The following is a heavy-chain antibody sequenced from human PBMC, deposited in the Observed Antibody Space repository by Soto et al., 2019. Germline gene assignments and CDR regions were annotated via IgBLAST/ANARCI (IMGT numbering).Heavy chain of an antibody. Sequence: TSETLSLTCTVSGGSISSYYWSWIRQPPGKGLEWIGYIYYSGSTNYNPSLKSRVTISVDTSKNQFSLKLSSVTAADTAVYYCASDLSSGRAGSDAFDIWGQGTMVTVSS. J-gene: IGHJ3*02. V-gene: IGHV4-59*01. CDR1: GGSISSYY. CDR3: ASDLSSGRAGSDAFDI. D-gene: IGHD2-15*01. CDR2: IYYSGST.